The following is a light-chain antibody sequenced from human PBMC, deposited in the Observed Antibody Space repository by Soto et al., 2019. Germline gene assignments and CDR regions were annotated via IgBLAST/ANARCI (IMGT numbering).Light chain of an antibody. CDR3: QQFNNWPPLT. J-gene: IGKJ4*01. Sequence: EVVMTQSPATLSVSPGERATLSCRASQFVSTNLAWYQQKPGQAPRLLIYSASTRATGIPARFSGSGSGTEFTLTISSLQSEDSAGYYCQQFNNWPPLTFGGGTKVESK. V-gene: IGKV3-15*01. CDR1: QFVSTN. CDR2: SAS.